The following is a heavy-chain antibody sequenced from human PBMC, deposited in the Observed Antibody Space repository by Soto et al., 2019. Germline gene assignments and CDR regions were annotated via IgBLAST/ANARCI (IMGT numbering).Heavy chain of an antibody. Sequence: QVQLVQSGAEVKKPGASVKVSCKASGYTFTSYDINWVRQATGQGLEWMGWMNPNSGNTGYAQKXXGXXTMTRNTSISTAYMELSSLRSEDTAVYYCERGITIFGVVDPGGQGTVVTVSS. V-gene: IGHV1-8*01. CDR3: ERGITIFGVVDP. CDR1: GYTFTSYD. D-gene: IGHD3-3*01. CDR2: MNPNSGNT. J-gene: IGHJ5*02.